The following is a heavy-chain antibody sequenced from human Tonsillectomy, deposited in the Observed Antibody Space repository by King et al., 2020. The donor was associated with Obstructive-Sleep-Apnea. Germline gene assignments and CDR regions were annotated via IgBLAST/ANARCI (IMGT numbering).Heavy chain of an antibody. CDR1: GYTFSDYA. D-gene: IGHD2-21*02. Sequence: VQLVESGSELKKPGASVKVSCTTSGYTFSDYAINWMRQAPGQGLEWMGWINTESGEPTYAQGFTGRFVFSLDTSVRTAYLQISSLKAEDSAVYFCSRDPGTIVTASYWGQGTVVTVSS. CDR3: SRDPGTIVTASY. V-gene: IGHV7-4-1*02. CDR2: INTESGEP. J-gene: IGHJ4*02.